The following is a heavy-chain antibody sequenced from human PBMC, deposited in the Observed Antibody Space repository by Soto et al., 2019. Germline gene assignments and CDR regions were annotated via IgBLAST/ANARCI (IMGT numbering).Heavy chain of an antibody. J-gene: IGHJ6*02. Sequence: PSETLSLTCTVSGGSISSYYWSWIRQPAGKGLEWIGRIYTSGSTNYNPSLKSRVTMSVDTSKNQFSLKLSSVTAADTAVYYCARDGGYCSSTSCFDYYYYGMDVWGQGTTVTVSS. D-gene: IGHD2-2*01. V-gene: IGHV4-4*07. CDR1: GGSISSYY. CDR2: IYTSGST. CDR3: ARDGGYCSSTSCFDYYYYGMDV.